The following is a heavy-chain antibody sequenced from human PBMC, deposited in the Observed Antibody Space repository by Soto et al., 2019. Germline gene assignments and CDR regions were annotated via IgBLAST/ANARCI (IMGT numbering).Heavy chain of an antibody. CDR1: GGSFSGYY. CDR3: ARDRKEVASSLRTYYYVMDF. Sequence: TSENLSLTCAVYGGSFSGYYWSWIRQPPGKGLEWIGEINHSGSTNYNPSLKSRVTISVDTSKNQFSLKLSSVNAADTAVYYCARDRKEVASSLRTYYYVMDFCGQGTTVSVSS. J-gene: IGHJ6*02. D-gene: IGHD2-21*01. CDR2: INHSGST. V-gene: IGHV4-34*01.